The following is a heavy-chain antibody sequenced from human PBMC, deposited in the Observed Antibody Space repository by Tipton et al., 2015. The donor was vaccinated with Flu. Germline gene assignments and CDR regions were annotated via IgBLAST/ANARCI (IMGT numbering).Heavy chain of an antibody. CDR2: IYYSGST. Sequence: LRLSCTVSGGSISSYYWSWIRQPPGKGLEWIGYIYYSGSTNYNPSLKSRVTISVDTSKNQFSLKLSSVTAADTAVYYCARERVDIVVVPAAIFGGGFDPWGQGTLVTVSS. J-gene: IGHJ5*02. V-gene: IGHV4-59*01. CDR3: ARERVDIVVVPAAIFGGGFDP. CDR1: GGSISSYY. D-gene: IGHD2-2*03.